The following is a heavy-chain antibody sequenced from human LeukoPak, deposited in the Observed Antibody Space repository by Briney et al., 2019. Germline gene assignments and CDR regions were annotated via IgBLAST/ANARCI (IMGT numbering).Heavy chain of an antibody. CDR2: INDVGSDS. CDR3: ARVKVAGTRSSDY. V-gene: IGHV3-74*01. D-gene: IGHD6-19*01. Sequence: GGSLRLSCAASGFTFSAYWMHWVRQAPGKGLVWVGRINDVGSDSTYVDSVKGRFTISRDNAKNTLYLQMNNLRAEDTAVYYCARVKVAGTRSSDYWGPRTLATVSP. J-gene: IGHJ4*02. CDR1: GFTFSAYW.